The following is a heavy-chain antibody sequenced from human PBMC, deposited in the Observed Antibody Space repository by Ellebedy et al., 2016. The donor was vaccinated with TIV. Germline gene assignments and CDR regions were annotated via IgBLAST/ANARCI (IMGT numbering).Heavy chain of an antibody. J-gene: IGHJ4*02. Sequence: SVKVYCXASGGTFSSYAISWVRQAPGQGLEWMGGIIPIFGTANYAQKFQGRVTITADESTSTAYMELSSLRSEDTAVYYCATHSTRWELLVFFGYWGQGTLVTVSS. D-gene: IGHD1-26*01. CDR3: ATHSTRWELLVFFGY. CDR1: GGTFSSYA. CDR2: IIPIFGTA. V-gene: IGHV1-69*13.